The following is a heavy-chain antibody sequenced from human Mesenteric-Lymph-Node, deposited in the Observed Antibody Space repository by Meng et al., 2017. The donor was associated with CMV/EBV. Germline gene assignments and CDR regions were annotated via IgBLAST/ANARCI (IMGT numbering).Heavy chain of an antibody. CDR1: GFTFSNAW. D-gene: IGHD1-26*01. CDR2: IKSKTDGGTT. CDR3: TIFGLIVGATVRGC. V-gene: IGHV3-15*01. J-gene: IGHJ4*02. Sequence: GESLKISCAASGFTFSNAWMSWVRQAPGKGLEWVGRIKSKTDGGTTDYAAPVKGRFTISRDDSKNTLYLQMNSLKTEDTAVYYCTIFGLIVGATVRGCWGQGTLVTVSS.